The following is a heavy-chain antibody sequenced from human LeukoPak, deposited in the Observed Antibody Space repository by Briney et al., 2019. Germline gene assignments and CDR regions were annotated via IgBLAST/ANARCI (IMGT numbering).Heavy chain of an antibody. CDR1: GYTFANFR. D-gene: IGHD1-20*01. CDR2: IYPGDSDT. CDR3: ARQEVSSNNFVDY. J-gene: IGHJ4*02. Sequence: GGSLKISCQASGYTFANFRIGWVRQMPGKGLEWMGIIYPGDSDTRYSPSFQGQVTISADKPISTAYLQWRSLRASDTAMYYCARQEVSSNNFVDYWGQGTLVTVSS. V-gene: IGHV5-51*01.